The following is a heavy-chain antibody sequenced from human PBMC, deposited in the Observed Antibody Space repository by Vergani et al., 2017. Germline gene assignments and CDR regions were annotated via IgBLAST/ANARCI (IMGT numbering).Heavy chain of an antibody. CDR2: IYSSGST. V-gene: IGHV4-31*03. J-gene: IGHJ3*02. CDR1: GGSISSDNYY. Sequence: QVQLQESGPGLVKPSQTLSLTCTVSGGSISSDNYYWSWIRQHPGKGLEWIGYIYSSGSTYYNPSLKSRVTISVDTSKNQFSLKLISVTAADTAVYYCARAGRYCGGDCSNAFDIWGQGTMVTVSS. CDR3: ARAGRYCGGDCSNAFDI. D-gene: IGHD2-21*02.